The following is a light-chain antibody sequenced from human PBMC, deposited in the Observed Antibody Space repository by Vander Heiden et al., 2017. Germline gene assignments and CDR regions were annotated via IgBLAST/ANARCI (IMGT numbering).Light chain of an antibody. V-gene: IGKV1-39*01. Sequence: DIQMTQSPFSLSASVGERVTITCRASQSIGKYLNWYGQKPGKAPKLLIFLTSSLQSGAPSRFTGSGSGTEFTLTINGLQPEDFATYYGQQSYSAPATFGQGTRLEIK. J-gene: IGKJ5*01. CDR2: LTS. CDR3: QQSYSAPAT. CDR1: QSIGKY.